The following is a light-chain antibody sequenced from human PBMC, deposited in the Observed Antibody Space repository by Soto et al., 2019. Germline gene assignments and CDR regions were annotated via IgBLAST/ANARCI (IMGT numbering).Light chain of an antibody. Sequence: IQLTQSPSSLSASVGDRVTITCRASQTINSWLAWYQQKPGKAPKVLIYAASSLESGVPSRFSGSGSGTEFTLTISSLQPEDFATYYCQQYSTYTPRTFGQGTKVDIK. CDR1: QTINSW. J-gene: IGKJ1*01. CDR2: AAS. V-gene: IGKV1-5*01. CDR3: QQYSTYTPRT.